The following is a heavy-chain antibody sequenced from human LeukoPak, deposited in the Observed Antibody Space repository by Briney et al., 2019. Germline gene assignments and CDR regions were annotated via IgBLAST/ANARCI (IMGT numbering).Heavy chain of an antibody. V-gene: IGHV3-23*01. J-gene: IGHJ5*02. D-gene: IGHD3-9*01. CDR3: AKRTDVLTGYYNA. CDR1: GFTFSSYA. Sequence: GESLRLSCAASGFTFSSYAMSWVRQASGKGLEWVSHVSGSGGSAYYADSVKGRFTISRDNSNNALYLQMNSLRGDDTAVYYCAKRTDVLTGYYNAWGLGTLVTVSS. CDR2: VSGSGGSA.